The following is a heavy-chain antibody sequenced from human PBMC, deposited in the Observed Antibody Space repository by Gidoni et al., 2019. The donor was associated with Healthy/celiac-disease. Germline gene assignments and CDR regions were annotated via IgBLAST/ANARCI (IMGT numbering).Heavy chain of an antibody. CDR3: ARARLYSGSYSESY. V-gene: IGHV3-21*01. D-gene: IGHD1-26*01. CDR2: ISSSSSYI. Sequence: EVQLVESGGGLVKPGGSLRLSCAASGFTFSSYSMNWVRQAPGKGLEWVSSISSSSSYIYYADAVKGRFTIARDNAKNSLYLQMNSLRAEDTAVYYCARARLYSGSYSESYWGQGTLVTVSS. J-gene: IGHJ4*02. CDR1: GFTFSSYS.